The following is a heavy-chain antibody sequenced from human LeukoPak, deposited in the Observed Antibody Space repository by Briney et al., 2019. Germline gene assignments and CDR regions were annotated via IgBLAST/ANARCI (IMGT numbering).Heavy chain of an antibody. Sequence: PSETLSLTCAVYGGSFSGYYWSWIRQPAGKGLEWIGRIYTSGSTNYNPSLKSRVTMSVDTSKNQFSLKLSSVTAADTAVYYCARAQIKTGKYFDYWGQGTLATVSS. V-gene: IGHV4-59*10. J-gene: IGHJ4*02. CDR3: ARAQIKTGKYFDY. CDR2: IYTSGST. CDR1: GGSFSGYY. D-gene: IGHD3-16*01.